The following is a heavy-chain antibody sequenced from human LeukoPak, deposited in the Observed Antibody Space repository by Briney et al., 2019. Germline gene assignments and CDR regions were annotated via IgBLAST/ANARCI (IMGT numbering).Heavy chain of an antibody. Sequence: SETLSLTCTVSGGSISSGGYYWSWIRQHPGKGLEWIGYIYYSGSTYYNPSLKSRVTISVDTSKNQFSLKLSSVTAADTAVYYCARGGYYYGSGSYSHWGQGTLVTVSS. CDR3: ARGGYYYGSGSYSH. D-gene: IGHD3-10*01. J-gene: IGHJ4*02. V-gene: IGHV4-31*03. CDR2: IYYSGST. CDR1: GGSISSGGYY.